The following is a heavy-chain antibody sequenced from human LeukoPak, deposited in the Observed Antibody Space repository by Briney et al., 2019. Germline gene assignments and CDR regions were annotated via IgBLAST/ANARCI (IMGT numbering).Heavy chain of an antibody. Sequence: GGSLRLSCAASGFTFSTHGMHWVRQAPGKGLEWVAFIRYDGTKKHYGDSVEGRFTISRDNSKNTVYLEMNSLRVEDTAMYYCAKDSYHCTRSSCPQYYYDMDVWGRGTTVTVSS. CDR2: IRYDGTKK. D-gene: IGHD2-2*01. V-gene: IGHV3-30*02. J-gene: IGHJ6*03. CDR3: AKDSYHCTRSSCPQYYYDMDV. CDR1: GFTFSTHG.